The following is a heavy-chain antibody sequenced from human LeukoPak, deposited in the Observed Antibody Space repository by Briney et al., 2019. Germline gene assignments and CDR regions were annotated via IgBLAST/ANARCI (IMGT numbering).Heavy chain of an antibody. D-gene: IGHD3-22*01. CDR3: AREIRYYDSSGFYYTFDY. CDR2: ISAYNGNT. CDR1: GYTFTSYG. V-gene: IGHV1-18*01. Sequence: ASVKVSCKASGYTFTSYGISWMRQAPGQGLEWMGWISAYNGNTNYAQKLQGRVTMTTDTSTSTAYMELRSLRSDDTAVYYCAREIRYYDSSGFYYTFDYWGQGTLVTVSS. J-gene: IGHJ4*02.